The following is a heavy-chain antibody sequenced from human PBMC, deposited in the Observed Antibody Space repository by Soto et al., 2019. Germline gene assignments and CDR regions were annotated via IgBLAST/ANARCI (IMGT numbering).Heavy chain of an antibody. Sequence: EVQLVESGGGLVQPGGSMRLSCAASGFTFSSDWMSWVRQAPGKGLEWVATIKQDGSENYYVDSVKGRFTISRDNAKNSLYLQMNSLRVDDTAVYFCARDAVTRRSRGLGEFHYYYYMDVWGKGTTVTVSS. D-gene: IGHD3-16*01. V-gene: IGHV3-7*01. CDR3: ARDAVTRRSRGLGEFHYYYYMDV. CDR2: IKQDGSEN. CDR1: GFTFSSDW. J-gene: IGHJ6*03.